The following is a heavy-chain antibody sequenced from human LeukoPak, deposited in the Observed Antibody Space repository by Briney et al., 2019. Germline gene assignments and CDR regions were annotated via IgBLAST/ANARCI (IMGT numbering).Heavy chain of an antibody. CDR3: AKELSEMATISPFDY. D-gene: IGHD5-24*01. J-gene: IGHJ4*02. Sequence: GGSLRLSCAASGFTFSSYAMSWVRQAPGKGLEWVSAISGSGGNTYYADSVKGRFTISRDNSKNTLYLQMNSLRAEDTAIYYCAKELSEMATISPFDYWGQGTLVTVSS. V-gene: IGHV3-23*01. CDR2: ISGSGGNT. CDR1: GFTFSSYA.